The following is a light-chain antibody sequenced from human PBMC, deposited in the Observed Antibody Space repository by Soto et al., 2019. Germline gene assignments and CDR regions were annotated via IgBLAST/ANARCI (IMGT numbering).Light chain of an antibody. CDR3: SSYTSSSTKV. J-gene: IGLJ1*01. V-gene: IGLV2-14*01. CDR2: DVS. Sequence: QSALTQPASVSGSPGQSITISCTGTSSDVGGYNYVSWYQQHPGKAPKLMIYDVSNRPSGVSNRFSGSKSGNTGSLTISGLKAEDEADYYCSSYTSSSTKVFGNGTKVTVL. CDR1: SSDVGGYNY.